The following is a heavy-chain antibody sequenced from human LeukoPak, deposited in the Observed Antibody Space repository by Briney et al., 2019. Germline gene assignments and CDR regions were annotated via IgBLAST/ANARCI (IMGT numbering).Heavy chain of an antibody. J-gene: IGHJ4*02. CDR2: IWFDGTNK. V-gene: IGHV3-33*06. CDR1: AFTFSNYG. CDR3: AKGAHITMFRGALEN. Sequence: GGSLRLSCAASAFTFSNYGMHWVRQAPGKGLEWVAVIWFDGTNKYYADSVKGRFTISRDNSKNTLYLQMNSLRAEDTAVYYCAKGAHITMFRGALENLGQRTLVTVSS. D-gene: IGHD3-10*01.